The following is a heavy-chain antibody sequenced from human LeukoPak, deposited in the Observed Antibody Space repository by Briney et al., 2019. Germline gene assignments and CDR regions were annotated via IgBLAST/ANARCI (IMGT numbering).Heavy chain of an antibody. J-gene: IGHJ4*02. D-gene: IGHD3-22*01. V-gene: IGHV3-33*01. CDR2: IWYDGSYK. CDR3: ARDPTAYYDSSGYYLNTIDY. Sequence: PGGSLRLSCAASGFTFSSYGMHWVRQAPGKGLECVAVIWYDGSYKYYADPVKGRFTISRDNSKNTLYLQMNSLRAEDTAVYYCARDPTAYYDSSGYYLNTIDYWGQGTLVTVSS. CDR1: GFTFSSYG.